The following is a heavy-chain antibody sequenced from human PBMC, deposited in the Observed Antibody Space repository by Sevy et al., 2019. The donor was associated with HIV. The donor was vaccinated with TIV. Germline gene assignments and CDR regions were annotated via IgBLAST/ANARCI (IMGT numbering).Heavy chain of an antibody. CDR2: INPNSGDT. CDR3: ARGVTIFGVDYYFQH. Sequence: ASVKVSCKASGNTFTVYFVYWVRQAPGQGLECMGWINPNSGDTNYAQNFQGRVTMTSDASISTAYMELSSLTSDDTAVYYCARGVTIFGVDYYFQHWGQGALVTVSS. D-gene: IGHD3-3*01. V-gene: IGHV1-2*02. CDR1: GNTFTVYF. J-gene: IGHJ1*01.